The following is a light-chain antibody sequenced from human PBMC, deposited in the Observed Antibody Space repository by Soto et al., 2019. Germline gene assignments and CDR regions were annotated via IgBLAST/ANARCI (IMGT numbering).Light chain of an antibody. V-gene: IGLV4-60*02. Sequence: QLVLTQSSSASASLGSSVKLTCTLSSGHSSYIIAWLQQQPGKAPRYLMKLEGSGSCNKGSALPDRFSGSSSGADRYLTISNLQFEDEADYYCETWDSNTRVFGGGTKLTVL. CDR2: LEGSGSC. CDR3: ETWDSNTRV. J-gene: IGLJ3*02. CDR1: SGHSSYI.